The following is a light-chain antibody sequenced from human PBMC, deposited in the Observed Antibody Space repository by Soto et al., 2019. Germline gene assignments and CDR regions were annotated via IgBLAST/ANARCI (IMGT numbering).Light chain of an antibody. CDR3: QHYDTFSWT. V-gene: IGKV1-5*01. CDR2: GAS. Sequence: DIQMTQSPSTLSVSLGDRITITCRASEDIDTSLAWFQQRPGKAPKVLIAGASGLMNGVPSTFSGSGSGTEFALTISSVQPDDFATYFCQHYDTFSWTFGQGIKV. CDR1: EDIDTS. J-gene: IGKJ1*01.